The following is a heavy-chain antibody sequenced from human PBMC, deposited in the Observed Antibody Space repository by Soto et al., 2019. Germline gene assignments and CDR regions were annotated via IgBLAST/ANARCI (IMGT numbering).Heavy chain of an antibody. Sequence: GGSLRLSCAASEFTFSIYAMSWVRQAQGKGLEWVSAISYGGGTTYYADSVKGRFTISRDNSKNTLYLQMNSLRAEDTAVYYCAKNPGYYYDSTGYHFDYWGQGTLVTVSS. CDR2: ISYGGGTT. D-gene: IGHD3-22*01. J-gene: IGHJ4*02. V-gene: IGHV3-23*01. CDR1: EFTFSIYA. CDR3: AKNPGYYYDSTGYHFDY.